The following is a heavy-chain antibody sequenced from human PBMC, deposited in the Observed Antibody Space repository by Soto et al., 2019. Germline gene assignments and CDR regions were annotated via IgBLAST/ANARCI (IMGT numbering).Heavy chain of an antibody. CDR3: ALVHCGGDYPLWFGP. CDR2: ISAYNGNT. Sequence: QVQLVQSGAEVKKPGASVKVSCKASGYTFTSYGISWVRQAPGQGLEWMGWISAYNGNTNYAQKLQGRVTMTTDTTXVTAYLALRSLRPDDTGGYYCALVHCGGDYPLWFGPWGQGTLVPVSS. D-gene: IGHD2-21*02. J-gene: IGHJ5*02. V-gene: IGHV1-18*01. CDR1: GYTFTSYG.